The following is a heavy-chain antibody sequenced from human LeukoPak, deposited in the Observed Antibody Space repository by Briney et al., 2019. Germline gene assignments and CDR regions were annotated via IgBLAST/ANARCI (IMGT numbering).Heavy chain of an antibody. D-gene: IGHD5-18*01. CDR2: IYYSGST. Sequence: SETLSLTCTVSGGSMSSSSYYWGWIRQPPGKGLEWIGSIYYSGSTYYNPSLKSRVTISVDTSKNQFSLKLSSVTAADTAVYYCVRHEYSYGPPWYWGQGTLVTVSS. V-gene: IGHV4-39*01. CDR3: VRHEYSYGPPWY. J-gene: IGHJ4*02. CDR1: GGSMSSSSYY.